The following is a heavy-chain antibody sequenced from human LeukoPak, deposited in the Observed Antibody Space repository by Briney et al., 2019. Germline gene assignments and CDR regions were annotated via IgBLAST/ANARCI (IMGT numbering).Heavy chain of an antibody. D-gene: IGHD6-19*01. CDR3: ARGSLGTIAVAGTLDY. Sequence: GSLRLSWAASGFTFRNYGMQLVRQAPGKGLEGGAVIWDDGSNKYYADSVKGRFTISRDNSKNTLYLQMNSLRAEDTAVYYCARGSLGTIAVAGTLDYWGQGILVTVSS. V-gene: IGHV3-33*01. CDR2: IWDDGSNK. J-gene: IGHJ4*02. CDR1: GFTFRNYG.